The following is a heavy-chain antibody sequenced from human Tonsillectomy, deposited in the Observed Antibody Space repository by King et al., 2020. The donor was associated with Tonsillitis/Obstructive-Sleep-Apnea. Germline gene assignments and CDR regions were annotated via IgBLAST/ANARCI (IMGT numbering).Heavy chain of an antibody. CDR3: AKHLWFGEFLGYFDY. D-gene: IGHD3-10*01. CDR1: GFTFSSYA. J-gene: IGHJ4*02. Sequence: VQLVESGGGLVQPGGSLRLSCAASGFTFSSYAMSWVRQAPGKGLEGVSSISGSGDNTYYADSVKGRFTISRDNSKNTLYLQMNSLRAEDTALYYCAKHLWFGEFLGYFDYWGQGTLVTVSS. CDR2: ISGSGDNT. V-gene: IGHV3-23*04.